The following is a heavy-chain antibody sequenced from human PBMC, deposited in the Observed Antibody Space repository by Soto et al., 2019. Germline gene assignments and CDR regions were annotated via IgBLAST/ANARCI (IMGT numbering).Heavy chain of an antibody. CDR1: GDSISSPTW. CDR3: ATTAPIDGDPY. J-gene: IGHJ4*02. CDR2: VYHSGST. D-gene: IGHD4-17*01. V-gene: IGHV4-4*02. Sequence: QVQLQESGPGLVKPSETLSLTCDVSGDSISSPTWWTWVRQPPGKGLEWIGEVYHSGSTNYNSSLKSRVTISVDKSKNQFSLRLTSVTAADTAVYYCATTAPIDGDPYWGQGTLVTVSS.